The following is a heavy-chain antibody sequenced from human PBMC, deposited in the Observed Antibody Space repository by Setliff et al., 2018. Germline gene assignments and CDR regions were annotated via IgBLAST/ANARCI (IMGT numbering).Heavy chain of an antibody. CDR1: GFTFSAFA. J-gene: IGHJ6*03. CDR2: ISSSGDTT. V-gene: IGHV3-23*01. D-gene: IGHD6-13*01. Sequence: PGGSLRLSCAASGFTFSAFAMSWVRQAPGKGLEWVSVISSSGDTTYFTASVKGRFTISRDNSRNTLYLQMNSLSAEDTAVYYCTKTRGITYYYYYMDVWGKGTAVTVSS. CDR3: TKTRGITYYYYYMDV.